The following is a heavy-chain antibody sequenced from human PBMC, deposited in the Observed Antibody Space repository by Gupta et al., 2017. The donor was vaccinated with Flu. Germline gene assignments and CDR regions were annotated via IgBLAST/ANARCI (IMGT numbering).Heavy chain of an antibody. CDR3: AGYCSGGSCLDY. V-gene: IGHV3-30*03. CDR2: ISYDGSNK. CDR1: SYG. J-gene: IGHJ4*02. D-gene: IGHD2-15*01. Sequence: SYGMHWVRQAPGKGLEWVAVISYDGSNKYYADSVKGRFTISRDNSKNTLYLQMNSLGAEDTAVYYCAGYCSGGSCLDYWGQGTLVTVPS.